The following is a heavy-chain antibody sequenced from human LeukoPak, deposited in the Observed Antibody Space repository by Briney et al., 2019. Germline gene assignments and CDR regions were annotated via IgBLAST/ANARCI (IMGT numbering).Heavy chain of an antibody. V-gene: IGHV3-23*01. CDR3: AKEMVIVVVVAADY. Sequence: GGSLRLSCAASGFTFSSYSMNWVRQAPGKGLEWVSAISGSGGSTYYADSVKGRFTISRDNSKNTLYLQMNSLRAEDTAVYYCAKEMVIVVVVAADYWGQGTLVTVSS. D-gene: IGHD2-15*01. J-gene: IGHJ4*02. CDR1: GFTFSSYS. CDR2: ISGSGGST.